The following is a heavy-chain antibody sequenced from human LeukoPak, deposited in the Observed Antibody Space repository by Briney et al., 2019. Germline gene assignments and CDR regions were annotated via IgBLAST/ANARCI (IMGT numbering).Heavy chain of an antibody. J-gene: IGHJ5*02. Sequence: SETLSLTCSVSGGSLSSHYWSWIRQPPGKGLELIGHIHDTGSTFYNPSLRGRVTMSVDTSKNQFSLKLSSVTAADTAVYYCARDRGIAARPGWFDPWGQGTLVTVSS. V-gene: IGHV4-59*11. CDR1: GGSLSSHY. CDR3: ARDRGIAARPGWFDP. D-gene: IGHD6-6*01. CDR2: IHDTGST.